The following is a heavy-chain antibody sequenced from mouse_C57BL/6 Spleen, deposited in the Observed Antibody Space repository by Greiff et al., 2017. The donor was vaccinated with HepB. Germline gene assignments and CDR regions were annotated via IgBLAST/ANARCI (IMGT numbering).Heavy chain of an antibody. V-gene: IGHV1-76*01. CDR1: GYTFTDYY. J-gene: IGHJ3*01. CDR3: AREGYDYSFAY. D-gene: IGHD2-4*01. CDR2: IYPGSGNT. Sequence: QVQLQQSGAELVRPGASVKLSCKASGYTFTDYYINWVKQRPGQGLEWIARIYPGSGNTYYNEKFKGKATLTAEKSSSTAYMQLSSLTSEDSAVYFCAREGYDYSFAYWGQGTLVTVSA.